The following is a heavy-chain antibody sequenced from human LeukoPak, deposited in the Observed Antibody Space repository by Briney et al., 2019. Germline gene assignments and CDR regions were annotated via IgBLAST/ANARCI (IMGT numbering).Heavy chain of an antibody. Sequence: SETLSLTCAVYGGSFSGYHWSWIRQPPGKGLEWIGEINHSGSANYNPSLKSRVTISVDTSKNQFSLKLSSVTAADTAVYYCARGPARGSSSWYGRDYWGQGTLVTVSS. CDR2: INHSGSA. J-gene: IGHJ4*02. CDR1: GGSFSGYH. CDR3: ARGPARGSSSWYGRDY. D-gene: IGHD6-13*01. V-gene: IGHV4-34*01.